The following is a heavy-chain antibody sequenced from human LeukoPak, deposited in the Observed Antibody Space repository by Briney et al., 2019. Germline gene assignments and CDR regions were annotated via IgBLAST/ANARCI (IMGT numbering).Heavy chain of an antibody. CDR2: IPDSGNT. Sequence: PSETLSLTCTVSGDSFNNGLYWGWIRQPPGKGLEWIGSIPDSGNTYYNPSLKSRVTISVDTSKKQFSLKLNSVTAADTAVYYCARQTSLAGYSGYSRAVDWFDPWGQGTLVTVSS. D-gene: IGHD5-12*01. CDR1: GDSFNNGLY. J-gene: IGHJ5*02. CDR3: ARQTSLAGYSGYSRAVDWFDP. V-gene: IGHV4-38-2*02.